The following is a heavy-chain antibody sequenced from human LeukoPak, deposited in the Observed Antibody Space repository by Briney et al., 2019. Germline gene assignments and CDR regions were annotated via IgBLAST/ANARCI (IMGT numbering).Heavy chain of an antibody. D-gene: IGHD6-13*01. V-gene: IGHV4-59*01. J-gene: IGHJ5*02. CDR2: IYYSGST. CDR1: GDSITSYY. CDR3: ARDRRNPAAGTWFDP. Sequence: SETLSLTCIVSGDSITSYYWSWIRQSPGKGLEWIGYIYYSGSTNYNPSLKSRVTISVDTSKNQFSLKLSSVTAADTAVYYCARDRRNPAAGTWFDPWGQGTLVTVSS.